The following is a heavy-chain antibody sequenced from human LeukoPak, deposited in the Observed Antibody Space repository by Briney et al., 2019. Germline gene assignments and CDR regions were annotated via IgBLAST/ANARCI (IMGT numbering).Heavy chain of an antibody. CDR3: AREALSSSGHNWFDP. Sequence: SETLSLTCTVSGGSISSYYWSWIRQPPGKGLEWIGYIYYSGSTNYNPSLKSRVTISVDTSKSQFSLKLSSVTAADTAVYYCAREALSSSGHNWFDPWGQGTLVTVSS. CDR2: IYYSGST. D-gene: IGHD3-22*01. V-gene: IGHV4-59*01. J-gene: IGHJ5*02. CDR1: GGSISSYY.